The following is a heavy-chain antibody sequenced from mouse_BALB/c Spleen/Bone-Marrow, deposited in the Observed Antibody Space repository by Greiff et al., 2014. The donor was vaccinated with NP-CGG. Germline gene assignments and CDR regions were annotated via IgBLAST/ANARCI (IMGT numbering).Heavy chain of an antibody. CDR3: TLWCYAMDY. D-gene: IGHD1-1*02. V-gene: IGHV1S81*02. J-gene: IGHJ4*01. CDR2: INPSNGGT. CDR1: GYTFTSYY. Sequence: VQLQQSGAELVKPGASVKLSCKASGYTFTSYYMYWVKQRPGQGLEWIGEINPSNGGTNFNEKFKSKATLTVDKSSGTAYMQLSSLTSEDSAVYYCTLWCYAMDYWGQGASVTVSS.